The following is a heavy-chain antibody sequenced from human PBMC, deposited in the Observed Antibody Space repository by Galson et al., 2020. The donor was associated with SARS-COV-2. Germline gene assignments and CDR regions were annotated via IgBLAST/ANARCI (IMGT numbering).Heavy chain of an antibody. CDR1: GYTLTELS. CDR2: FDPEDGET. Sequence: ASVKVSCKVSGYTLTELSMHWVRQAPGKGLEWMGGFDPEDGETIYAQKFQGRVTMTEDTSTDTAYMELSSLRSEDTAVYYCATSPIVLMVYAPPKPYGMDVWGQGTTVTVSS. CDR3: ATSPIVLMVYAPPKPYGMDV. V-gene: IGHV1-24*01. D-gene: IGHD2-8*01. J-gene: IGHJ6*02.